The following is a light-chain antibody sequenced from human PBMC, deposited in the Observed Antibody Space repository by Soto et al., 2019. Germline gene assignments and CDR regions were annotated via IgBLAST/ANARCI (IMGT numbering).Light chain of an antibody. CDR2: AAS. CDR1: QGVSNY. V-gene: IGKV1-27*01. J-gene: IGKJ1*01. CDR3: QNLGT. Sequence: DIRMTQSPSSLSASVGDRVTITCRASQGVSNYLAWYQQKPGKVPKLLIYAASTLQSGVPSRFSGSGSGTDFTLTISSLQPEDVATYYCQNLGTFGQGTKVEIK.